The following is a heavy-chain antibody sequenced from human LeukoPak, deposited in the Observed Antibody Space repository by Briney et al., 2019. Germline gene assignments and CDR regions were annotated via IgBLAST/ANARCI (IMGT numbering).Heavy chain of an antibody. Sequence: GGSLRLSCAASGFTFSSYAMSWVRQAPGKGLEWVSAISGSGGSTYYADSVKGRFTISRDNSKNTLYLQMNSLRAEDTAVYYCAKSRALIVRGPDSSGWHFDYWGQGTLVTVSS. V-gene: IGHV3-23*01. CDR1: GFTFSSYA. CDR2: ISGSGGST. J-gene: IGHJ4*02. CDR3: AKSRALIVRGPDSSGWHFDY. D-gene: IGHD6-19*01.